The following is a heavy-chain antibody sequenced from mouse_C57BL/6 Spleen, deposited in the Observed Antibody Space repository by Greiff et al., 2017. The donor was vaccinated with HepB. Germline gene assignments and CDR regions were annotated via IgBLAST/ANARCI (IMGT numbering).Heavy chain of an antibody. CDR1: GYTFTSYW. Sequence: QVQLKQPGAELVKPGASVKLSCKASGYTFTSYWMHWVKQRPGQGLEWIGMIHPNSGSTNYNEKFKSKATLTVDKSSSTAYMQLSSLTSEDSAVYYCASYDYDGTHSFDYWGQGTTLTVSS. J-gene: IGHJ2*01. V-gene: IGHV1-64*01. CDR3: ASYDYDGTHSFDY. D-gene: IGHD2-4*01. CDR2: IHPNSGST.